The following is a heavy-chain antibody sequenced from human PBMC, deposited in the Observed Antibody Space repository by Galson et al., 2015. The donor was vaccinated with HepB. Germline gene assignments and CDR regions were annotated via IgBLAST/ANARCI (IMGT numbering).Heavy chain of an antibody. D-gene: IGHD2-15*01. Sequence: QSGAEVKKPGESLKISCKGSGYSFTSYWIGWVRQMPGKGLEWMGIIYPGDSDTRYSPSFQGQVTISADKSISTAYLQWSSLKPSDTAMYYCASPMGDCSGGSCYSSNPYYYGMDVWGQGTTVTVSS. CDR1: GYSFTSYW. CDR2: IYPGDSDT. V-gene: IGHV5-51*01. J-gene: IGHJ6*02. CDR3: ASPMGDCSGGSCYSSNPYYYGMDV.